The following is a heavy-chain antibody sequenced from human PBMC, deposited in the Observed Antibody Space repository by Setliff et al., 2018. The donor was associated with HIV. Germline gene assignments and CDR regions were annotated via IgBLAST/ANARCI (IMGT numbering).Heavy chain of an antibody. CDR2: MYYSGGT. D-gene: IGHD2-8*01. J-gene: IGHJ3*02. CDR3: ARPTTGVGGGAAFDI. CDR1: GGSMSSHY. V-gene: IGHV4-59*08. Sequence: SETLSLTCTVSGGSMSSHYWSWIRQPPGKGLEWIGYMYYSGGTSYNPSLKSRVTISVDASKNRFSLKLTSVTAADTAVYFCARPTTGVGGGAAFDIWGQGTMVTVSS.